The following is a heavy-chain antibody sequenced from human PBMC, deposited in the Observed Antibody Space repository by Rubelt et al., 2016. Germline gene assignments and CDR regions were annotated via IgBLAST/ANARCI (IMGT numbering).Heavy chain of an antibody. D-gene: IGHD6-13*01. J-gene: IGHJ4*02. CDR3: ARDSSSWYFDY. CDR2: IWYDGSNK. Sequence: GGLVQPGRSLRLSCAASGFTFSDHYMDWVRQAPGKGLEWVAVIWYDGSNKYYADSVKGRFTISRDNSKNTLYLQMNSLRAEDTAVYYCARDSSSWYFDYWGQGTLVTVS. V-gene: IGHV3-33*01. CDR1: GFTFSDHY.